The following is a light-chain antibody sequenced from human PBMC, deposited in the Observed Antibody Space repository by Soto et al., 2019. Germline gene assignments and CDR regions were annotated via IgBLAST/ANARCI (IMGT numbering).Light chain of an antibody. J-gene: IGKJ5*01. Sequence: EIVMTQSPATLSVSPGESVTLSCRASQSVRTNLAWHQQKPGQAPRLLIYGASSRATGIPDRFSGSGSGTDFTLTISRLEPEDFAVYYCQQYGSSPFTFGQGTRLEIK. CDR3: QQYGSSPFT. CDR1: QSVRTN. V-gene: IGKV3-20*01. CDR2: GAS.